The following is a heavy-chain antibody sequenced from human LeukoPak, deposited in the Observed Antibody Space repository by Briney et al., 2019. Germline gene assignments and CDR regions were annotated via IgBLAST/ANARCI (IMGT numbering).Heavy chain of an antibody. V-gene: IGHV1-46*01. J-gene: IGHJ4*02. D-gene: IGHD3-22*01. Sequence: ASVKVSCKASEYTFTSYYMHWVRQAPGQGLEWMGIINPSGGSTSYAQKFQGRVTMTRDTSTSTVYMELSSLRSEDTAVYSCASVRSGYGYYFDYWGQGTLVTVSS. CDR1: EYTFTSYY. CDR3: ASVRSGYGYYFDY. CDR2: INPSGGST.